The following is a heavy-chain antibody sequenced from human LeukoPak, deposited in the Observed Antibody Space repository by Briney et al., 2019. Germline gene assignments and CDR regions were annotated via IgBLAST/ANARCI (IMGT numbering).Heavy chain of an antibody. Sequence: GGSLRLSCAASGFTVSSKYMSWVRQAPGKGLGWVSVIYSGGSTYYADSVKGRFTISRDNSKNTLYLEMNSLRAEDTAVYYCAREVGAAAGTGFDYWGQGTLVTVSS. CDR2: IYSGGST. CDR1: GFTVSSKY. J-gene: IGHJ4*02. D-gene: IGHD6-13*01. CDR3: AREVGAAAGTGFDY. V-gene: IGHV3-66*02.